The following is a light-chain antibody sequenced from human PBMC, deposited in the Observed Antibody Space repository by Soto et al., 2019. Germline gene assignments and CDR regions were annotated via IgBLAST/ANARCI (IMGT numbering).Light chain of an antibody. Sequence: EIVMTQSPATLSVSLGYRATLSCRASQSVSTYLAWYQQKPGQAPRLLIYGASTRATGIPARFSGSGSETDFTLTISSLQSEDFAVYYCQQYDSWPPSYTFGQGTKLEIK. CDR1: QSVSTY. CDR2: GAS. J-gene: IGKJ2*01. V-gene: IGKV3-15*01. CDR3: QQYDSWPPSYT.